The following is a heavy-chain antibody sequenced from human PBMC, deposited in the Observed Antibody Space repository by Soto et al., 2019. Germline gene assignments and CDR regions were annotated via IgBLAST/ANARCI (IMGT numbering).Heavy chain of an antibody. CDR2: IIPIFGTA. CDR1: GGTFSSYA. Sequence: SVKVSCKASGGTFSSYAISWVRQAPGQGLEWMGGIIPIFGTANYAQKFQGRVTITADESTSTAYMELSSLRSEDTAVYYCARAPGRCSSTSCIPSNRWFDPWGQGTLVTVSS. V-gene: IGHV1-69*13. J-gene: IGHJ5*02. CDR3: ARAPGRCSSTSCIPSNRWFDP. D-gene: IGHD2-2*01.